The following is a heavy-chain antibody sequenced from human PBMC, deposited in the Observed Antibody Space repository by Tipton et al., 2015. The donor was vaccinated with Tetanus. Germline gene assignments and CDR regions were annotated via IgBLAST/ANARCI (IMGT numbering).Heavy chain of an antibody. CDR1: GGSTHSHY. CDR3: ATQTDNWFDP. J-gene: IGHJ5*02. CDR2: IYYSGTT. V-gene: IGHV4-59*05. Sequence: GLVKPSETLSLSCTVSGGSTHSHYWSWIRQSAAKGLEWIGNIYYSGTTYYNASLESRVTISIDRSKNQFSLKMTSVTAADTAVYYCATQTDNWFDPWGQGTLVTVSS.